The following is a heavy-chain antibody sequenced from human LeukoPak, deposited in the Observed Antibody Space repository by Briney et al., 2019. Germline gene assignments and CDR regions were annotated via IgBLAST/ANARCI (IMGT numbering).Heavy chain of an antibody. D-gene: IGHD3-10*01. V-gene: IGHV1-18*04. CDR2: ISAYNGNT. CDR3: ARITMVRGVIRGGVDY. Sequence: ASVTVSCKASGYTFTGYYMHWVRQAPGQGLEWMGWISAYNGNTNYAQKLQGRVTMTTDTSTSTAYMELRSLRSDDTAVYYCARITMVRGVIRGGVDYWGQGTLVTISS. CDR1: GYTFTGYY. J-gene: IGHJ4*02.